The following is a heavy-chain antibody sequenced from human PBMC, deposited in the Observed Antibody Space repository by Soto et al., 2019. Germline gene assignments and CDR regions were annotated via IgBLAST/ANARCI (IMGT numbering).Heavy chain of an antibody. Sequence: GGSLRLSCAASGFTFSSYAMSWVRQAPGKGLEWVSAISGSGGSTYYADSVKGRFTISRDNSKNTLYLQMNSLRVEDTAVYYCAKGRNQAVAGLYYYYGMDVWGQGTTVTVSS. CDR3: AKGRNQAVAGLYYYYGMDV. CDR2: ISGSGGST. CDR1: GFTFSSYA. J-gene: IGHJ6*02. D-gene: IGHD6-19*01. V-gene: IGHV3-23*01.